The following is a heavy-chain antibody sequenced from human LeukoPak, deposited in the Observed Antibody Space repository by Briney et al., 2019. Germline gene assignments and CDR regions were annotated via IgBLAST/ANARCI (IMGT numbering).Heavy chain of an antibody. CDR2: IYSGGST. D-gene: IGHD6-13*01. V-gene: IGHV3-66*01. Sequence: GGSLRLSCAASGFTFSDYWMHWVRQAPGKGLEWVSVIYSGGSTYYADSVKGRFTISRDNSKNTLYLQMNSLRAEDTAVYYCARLYSSSWFDSYYVWGKGTTVTISS. CDR3: ARLYSSSWFDSYYV. CDR1: GFTFSDYW. J-gene: IGHJ6*04.